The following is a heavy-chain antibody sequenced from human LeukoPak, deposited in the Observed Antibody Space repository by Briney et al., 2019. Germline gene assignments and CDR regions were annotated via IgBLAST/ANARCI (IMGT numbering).Heavy chain of an antibody. V-gene: IGHV3-30-3*01. CDR2: ISYDGSNK. CDR1: GFTFSSYP. Sequence: PGRSLRLSCAASGFTFSSYPMHWVRQAPGKGLEWVAIISYDGSNKYYADSVKGRFTISRDNSKNTLYLQMNSLRAEDTAVYYCARVEVDWNDGYNWFDPWGQGTLVTVSS. J-gene: IGHJ5*02. CDR3: ARVEVDWNDGYNWFDP. D-gene: IGHD1-1*01.